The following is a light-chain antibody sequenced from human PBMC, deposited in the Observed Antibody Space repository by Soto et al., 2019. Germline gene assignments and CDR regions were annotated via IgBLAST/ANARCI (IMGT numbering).Light chain of an antibody. CDR2: DVS. Sequence: QSALTQPASVSGSPGHSITISCTGTSSDVGGYNYVSWYQQHPGKAPKLMIYDVSNRPSGVSNRFSGSKSGNTASLTISGLQAEDEADYYCSSYTSSSTLYAFGTGTKLTVL. J-gene: IGLJ1*01. CDR1: SSDVGGYNY. V-gene: IGLV2-14*01. CDR3: SSYTSSSTLYA.